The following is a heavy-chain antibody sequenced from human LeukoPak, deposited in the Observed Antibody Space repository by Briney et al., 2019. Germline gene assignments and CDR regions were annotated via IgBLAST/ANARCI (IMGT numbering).Heavy chain of an antibody. CDR2: INPNSGGT. D-gene: IGHD4/OR15-4a*01. CDR3: ARDTPSSIAKRYYYYGMDV. J-gene: IGHJ6*02. CDR1: GYTFTGYY. V-gene: IGHV1-2*02. Sequence: GASVKVSCKASGYTFTGYYMHWVRQAPGQGLEWMGWINPNSGGTNYAQKFQGRVAMTRDTSISTAYMELSRLRSDDTAVYYCARDTPSSIAKRYYYYGMDVWGQGTTVTVSS.